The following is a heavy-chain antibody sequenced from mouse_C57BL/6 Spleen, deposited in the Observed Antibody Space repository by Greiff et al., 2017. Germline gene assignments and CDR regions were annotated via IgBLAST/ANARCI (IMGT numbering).Heavy chain of an antibody. CDR1: GFTFSSYA. D-gene: IGHD4-1*01. V-gene: IGHV5-4*03. J-gene: IGHJ3*01. CDR2: ISDGGSYT. Sequence: EVKLVESGGGLVKPGGSLKLSCAASGFTFSSYAMSWVRQTPEKRLEWVATISDGGSYTYYPDNVKGRFTISRDNAKNNLYLQMSHLKSEDTAMYYCARGAGTGWFAYWGQGTLVTVSA. CDR3: ARGAGTGWFAY.